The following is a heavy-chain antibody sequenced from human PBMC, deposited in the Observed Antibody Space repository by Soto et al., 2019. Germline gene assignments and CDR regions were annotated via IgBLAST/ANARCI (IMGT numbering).Heavy chain of an antibody. J-gene: IGHJ4*02. D-gene: IGHD1-26*01. Sequence: EVQLLESGGGLVQPGGALRLSCAASGFTFSSYAMRWVRQAPVKGLEWVSAISGSGDSTYYADSVKGRFTISRDNSKNTLYLQMNSLRAEATAVYYWARRGSGSYYDYWGQGTLVTVSS. CDR3: ARRGSGSYYDY. V-gene: IGHV3-23*01. CDR1: GFTFSSYA. CDR2: ISGSGDST.